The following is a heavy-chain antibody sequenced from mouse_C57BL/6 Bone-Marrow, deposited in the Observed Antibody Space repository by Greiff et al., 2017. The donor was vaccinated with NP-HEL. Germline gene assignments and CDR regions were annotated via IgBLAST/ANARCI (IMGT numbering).Heavy chain of an antibody. CDR2: IHPSDSDT. CDR1: GYTFTSYW. Sequence: QVQLQQPGAELVKPGASVKVSCKASGYTFTSYWMHWVKQRPGQGLEWIGRIHPSDSDTNYNQKFKGKATLTVDKSSSTAYMHLSSLTSEDSAVYYCAITNYSKEAWFAYWGQGTLVTVSA. V-gene: IGHV1-74*01. CDR3: AITNYSKEAWFAY. J-gene: IGHJ3*01. D-gene: IGHD2-5*01.